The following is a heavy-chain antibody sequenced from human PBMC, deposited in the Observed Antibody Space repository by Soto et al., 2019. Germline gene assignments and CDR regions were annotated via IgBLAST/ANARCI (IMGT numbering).Heavy chain of an antibody. Sequence: PGGSLRLSCAASGFTFSSYGMHCVRQAPGKGLEWVAVISYDGSNKYYADSVNGRFTISRDNSKNTLYLQMNSLRDGDTAVYYCARGGWFGDSSLLNYFYTWGQGTLVTVYS. J-gene: IGHJ5*02. V-gene: IGHV3-30*03. D-gene: IGHD3-10*01. CDR2: ISYDGSNK. CDR1: GFTFSSYG. CDR3: ARGGWFGDSSLLNYFYT.